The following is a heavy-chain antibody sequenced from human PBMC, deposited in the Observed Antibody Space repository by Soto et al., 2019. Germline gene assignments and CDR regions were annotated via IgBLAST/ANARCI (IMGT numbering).Heavy chain of an antibody. J-gene: IGHJ4*02. Sequence: QVQLQESGPGLVKPSQTLSLTCTVSGGSISTVDYWWSWIRQSPDMGLEWIGHIYDGGRTYNNPSLESRVTMSVDTSKTQLSLTLSSVSAPDPAVYYCARGPSGDKVDSWGQGTLVTVSS. CDR1: GGSISTVDYW. D-gene: IGHD7-27*01. CDR2: IYDGGRT. V-gene: IGHV4-30-4*01. CDR3: ARGPSGDKVDS.